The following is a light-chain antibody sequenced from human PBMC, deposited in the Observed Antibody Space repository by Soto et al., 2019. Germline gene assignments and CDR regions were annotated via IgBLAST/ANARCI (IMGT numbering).Light chain of an antibody. CDR2: GNT. CDR3: HSYDNPLSGPIYV. CDR1: TSNIGAGYD. Sequence: QSVLTQPPSVSGALGQRVTISCTGITSNIGAGYDVHWYQLLPGRAPKLLIYGNTNRPSGVPDRFSGSKSATSASLAITGLQAEDEDIYYCHSYDNPLSGPIYVFGTGTKLTVL. V-gene: IGLV1-40*01. J-gene: IGLJ1*01.